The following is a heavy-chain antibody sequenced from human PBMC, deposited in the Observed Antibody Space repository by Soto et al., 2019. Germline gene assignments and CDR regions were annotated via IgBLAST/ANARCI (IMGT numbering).Heavy chain of an antibody. Sequence: ASVKVSCKASGYTFTSYGISWVRQAPGQGLEWMGWISAYNGNTNYAQKLQGRVTMTTDTSTSTAYMELRSLRSDDTAVYYCERAPLIAAAGLFADYWGQGTLVTVSS. D-gene: IGHD6-13*01. CDR3: ERAPLIAAAGLFADY. J-gene: IGHJ4*02. CDR1: GYTFTSYG. V-gene: IGHV1-18*01. CDR2: ISAYNGNT.